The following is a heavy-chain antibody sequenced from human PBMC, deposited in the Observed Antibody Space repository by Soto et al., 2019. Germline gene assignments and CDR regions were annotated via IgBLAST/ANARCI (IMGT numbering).Heavy chain of an antibody. Sequence: QLQLLESGPGLVKPSETLSLTCSVSGGSISSGPYSWGWIRQPPGTGLEWIGTFPYSGRTYYSPSLESRVTISVDTSTHQSSLKVSSVPAADTAVFYCARLAGYCSGTSCYGYYGMDVWGKGTTVTVSS. V-gene: IGHV4-39*01. CDR2: FPYSGRT. J-gene: IGHJ6*04. D-gene: IGHD2-2*01. CDR3: ARLAGYCSGTSCYGYYGMDV. CDR1: GGSISSGPYS.